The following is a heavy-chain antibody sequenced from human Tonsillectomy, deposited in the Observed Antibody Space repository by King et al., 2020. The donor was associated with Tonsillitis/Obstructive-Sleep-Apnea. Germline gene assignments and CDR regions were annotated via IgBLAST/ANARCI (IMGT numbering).Heavy chain of an antibody. J-gene: IGHJ3*02. CDR3: ARRAEWLANAFDI. D-gene: IGHD6-19*01. CDR1: GGSISSSNW. V-gene: IGHV4-4*02. Sequence: VQLQESGPGLVKTSGTLSLTCAVSGGSISSSNWWSWVRQPPGKGLEWIGEIYHSGSTNYNPSLKSRVTISVDTSKNQFSRKLSSVTAADTAVYYGARRAEWLANAFDIWGQGTMVTVSS. CDR2: IYHSGST.